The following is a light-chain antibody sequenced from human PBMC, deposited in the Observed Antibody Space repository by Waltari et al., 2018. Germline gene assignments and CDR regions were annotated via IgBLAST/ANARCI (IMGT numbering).Light chain of an antibody. CDR1: SSNIGAGYA. J-gene: IGLJ3*02. Sequence: QSVLTQPPSVSAAPGQSVTLSCPGSSSNIGAGYAASWYQPGPGRAPKLLIYKTNYRPSGVPARFFGSKSGTSASLVITGLQAEDEGHYYCQSYDSDLSRVFGGGTKVTVL. V-gene: IGLV1-40*01. CDR3: QSYDSDLSRV. CDR2: KTN.